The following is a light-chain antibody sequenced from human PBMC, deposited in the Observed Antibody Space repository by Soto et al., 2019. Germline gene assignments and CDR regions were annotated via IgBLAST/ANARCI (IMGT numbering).Light chain of an antibody. CDR1: QSVSSY. V-gene: IGKV3-20*01. CDR3: QQYATSPWT. Sequence: EIVLTQSPATLSLSPGERATLSCRASQSVSSYLAWYQHRPGQAPRLLIYAASRRATGIPDRFSGSGSGTEFTLTISRLEPEDFAVFYCQQYATSPWTFGQGTKVEIK. J-gene: IGKJ1*01. CDR2: AAS.